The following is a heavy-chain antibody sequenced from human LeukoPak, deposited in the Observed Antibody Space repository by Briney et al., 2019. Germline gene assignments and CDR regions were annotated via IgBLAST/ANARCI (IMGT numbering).Heavy chain of an antibody. Sequence: PGGSLRLSCAASGFTFSSYTMNWVRQAPGKGLEWVSSISTSSSYTYYTDSVKGRFTISRDNAKNSLFLQMNSLRAEDTAVYYCTGGGWSTDAFDIWGQGTMVTVSS. CDR3: TGGGWSTDAFDI. J-gene: IGHJ3*02. CDR2: ISTSSSYT. V-gene: IGHV3-21*04. CDR1: GFTFSSYT. D-gene: IGHD6-19*01.